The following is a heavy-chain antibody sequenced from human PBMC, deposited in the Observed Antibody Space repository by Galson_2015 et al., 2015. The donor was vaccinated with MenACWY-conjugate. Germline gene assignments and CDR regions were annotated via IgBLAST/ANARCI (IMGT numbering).Heavy chain of an antibody. J-gene: IGHJ4*02. D-gene: IGHD2-21*02. V-gene: IGHV5-51*03. CDR3: ARFFSGGLVGTSKYFDY. CDR2: IYPGDSDT. Sequence: QSGAEVKKPGESLKISCKGSGYSFTSYWISWVRQMPGKGLEWMGIIYPGDSDTRYSPSFQGQVTISADKSISTAYLQWSSLKASDTAMYYCARFFSGGLVGTSKYFDYWGQGTLVTVSS. CDR1: GYSFTSYW.